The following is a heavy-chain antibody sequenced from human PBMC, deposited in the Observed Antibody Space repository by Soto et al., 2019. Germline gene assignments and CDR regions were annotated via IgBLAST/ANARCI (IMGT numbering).Heavy chain of an antibody. Sequence: GASVKVSCKASGYTFTSYGISWVRQAPGQGLEWMGWISAYNGNTNYAQKLQGRVTMTTDTSTSTAYMELRSLRSDDTAVYYCARANVLRYFDWLPGAFDIWGQGTMVTVSS. CDR2: ISAYNGNT. D-gene: IGHD3-9*01. CDR1: GYTFTSYG. CDR3: ARANVLRYFDWLPGAFDI. V-gene: IGHV1-18*01. J-gene: IGHJ3*02.